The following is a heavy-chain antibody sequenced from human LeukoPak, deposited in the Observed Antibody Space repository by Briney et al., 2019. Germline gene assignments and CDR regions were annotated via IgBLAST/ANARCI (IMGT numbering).Heavy chain of an antibody. V-gene: IGHV3-7*01. CDR2: IKGDESAK. Sequence: GGSLRLSCAASGFTFTTYWMAWVRQAPGKGLEWVANIKGDESAKHQADSVKGRFTISRDDAQNSVYLQMSSLRVEDTAVYYCARDVGGSLDYWGQGTLVTVSS. D-gene: IGHD1-26*01. J-gene: IGHJ4*02. CDR1: GFTFTTYW. CDR3: ARDVGGSLDY.